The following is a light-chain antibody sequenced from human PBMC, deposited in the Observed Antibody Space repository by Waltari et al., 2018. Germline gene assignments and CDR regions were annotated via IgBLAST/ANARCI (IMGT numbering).Light chain of an antibody. CDR1: QGIGTW. J-gene: IGKJ1*01. CDR2: GAS. CDR3: QQGNSFPPT. V-gene: IGKV1-12*01. Sequence: IQMPQSPSSVSASVGDRVPITCRASQGIGTWLAWYQQKPGKAPKVLIYGASTLLTGVPSRFSGSGSGTEFTLTITGLQPEDFATYFCQQGNSFPPTFGRGTRVEV.